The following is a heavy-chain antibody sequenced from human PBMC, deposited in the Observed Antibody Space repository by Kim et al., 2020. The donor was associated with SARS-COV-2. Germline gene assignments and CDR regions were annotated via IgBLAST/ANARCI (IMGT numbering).Heavy chain of an antibody. V-gene: IGHV4-59*08. CDR2: IYYSGST. D-gene: IGHD3-10*01. CDR1: GGSISSYY. Sequence: SETLSLTCTVSGGSISSYYWSWIRQPPGKGLEWIGYIYYSGSTNYNPSLKSRVTISVDTSKNQFSLKLSSVTAADTAVYYCASLGYYYGSGSSPYYYYMDVWGKGTTVTVSS. CDR3: ASLGYYYGSGSSPYYYYMDV. J-gene: IGHJ6*03.